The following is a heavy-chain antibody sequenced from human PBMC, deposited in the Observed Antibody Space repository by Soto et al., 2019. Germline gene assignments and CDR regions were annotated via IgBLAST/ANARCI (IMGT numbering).Heavy chain of an antibody. CDR1: GGSMNSHDYY. CDR3: ARGEVRGPFDI. V-gene: IGHV4-30-4*01. D-gene: IGHD3-10*01. Sequence: QEQLQESGPGLVKPSQTLSLTCTVSGGSMNSHDYYWSWIRQPPGKGLEWIGYIHNSGSTYYNPSLKSRLTISSDTSKNQFSLRLNSVTAADTALYDCARGEVRGPFDIWGQGTMVTVSS. J-gene: IGHJ3*02. CDR2: IHNSGST.